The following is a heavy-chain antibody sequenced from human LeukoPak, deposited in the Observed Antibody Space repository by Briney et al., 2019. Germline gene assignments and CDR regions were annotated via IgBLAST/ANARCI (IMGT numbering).Heavy chain of an antibody. J-gene: IGHJ3*02. V-gene: IGHV4-34*01. D-gene: IGHD2-8*02. CDR1: GGSFSGYY. CDR2: INHSGST. CDR3: ARRPTGIHAFDI. Sequence: SETLSLTCAVYGGSFSGYYWSWIRQPPGKGPEWIGEINHSGSTNYNPSLKSRVTISVDTSKNQFSLKLSSVTAADTAVYYCARRPTGIHAFDIWGKGQWSPSLQ.